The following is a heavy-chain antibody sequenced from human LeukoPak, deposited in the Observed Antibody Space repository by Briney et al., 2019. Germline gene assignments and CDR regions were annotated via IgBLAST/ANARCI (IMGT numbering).Heavy chain of an antibody. CDR1: GGSISSYY. Sequence: SETLSLTCTVSGGSISSYYWNWIRQPPGKGLEWIGYIYYSGSTNYNPSLKSRVTISVDTSKNQFSLKLSSVTAADTAVYYCARDSSSSWYGYFDYWGQGTLVTVSS. CDR3: ARDSSSSWYGYFDY. V-gene: IGHV4-59*01. J-gene: IGHJ4*02. D-gene: IGHD6-13*01. CDR2: IYYSGST.